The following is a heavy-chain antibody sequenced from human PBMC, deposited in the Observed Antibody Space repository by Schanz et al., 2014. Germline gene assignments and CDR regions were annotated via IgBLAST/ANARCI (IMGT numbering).Heavy chain of an antibody. J-gene: IGHJ6*02. D-gene: IGHD3-22*01. V-gene: IGHV3-23*04. CDR2: ISGSGGST. CDR3: AKIRYDSSGYYLPYYGMDV. Sequence: EVQVVESGGDLVQPGGSLRLSCAVSGCTFSNYGMGWVRQAPGKGLEWVSAISGSGGSTYYADSVKGRFTISRDNSKNTLFLQMNSLRAEDTAVYYCAKIRYDSSGYYLPYYGMDVWGQGTTVIVSS. CDR1: GCTFSNYG.